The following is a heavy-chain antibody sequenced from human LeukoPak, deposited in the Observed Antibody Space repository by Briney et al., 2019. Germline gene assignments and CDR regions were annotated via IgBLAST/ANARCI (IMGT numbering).Heavy chain of an antibody. D-gene: IGHD6-13*01. CDR1: GYSISSGYY. V-gene: IGHV4-38-2*02. CDR2: IYHSGST. Sequence: SETLSLTCAVSGYSISSGYYWGWIRQPPGKGLEWIGSIYHSGSTYYNPSLKSRVTISVDTSKNQFSLKLSSVTAADTAVYYCARDKYSSSWYFDYWGQGTLVTVSS. CDR3: ARDKYSSSWYFDY. J-gene: IGHJ4*02.